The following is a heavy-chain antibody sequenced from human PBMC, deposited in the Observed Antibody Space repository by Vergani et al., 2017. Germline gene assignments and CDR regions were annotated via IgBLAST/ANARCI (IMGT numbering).Heavy chain of an antibody. CDR3: ASIAAAGTGPGY. CDR2: VSVSGST. J-gene: IGHJ4*02. Sequence: QVKLQESGPGLLKPSQTLSLTCTVSGESIRSGSHYWSWIRQAAGKGLEWIGRVSVSGSTDSNASLRSRVTMSIDTSTNQFSLKLSSVTAADTAVYYCASIAAAGTGPGYWGQGTLVTVSS. V-gene: IGHV4-61*02. CDR1: GESIRSGSHY. D-gene: IGHD6-13*01.